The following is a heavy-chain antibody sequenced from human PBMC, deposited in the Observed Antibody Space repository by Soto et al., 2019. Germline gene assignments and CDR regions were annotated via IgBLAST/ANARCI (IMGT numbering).Heavy chain of an antibody. V-gene: IGHV3-66*01. D-gene: IGHD3-16*01. CDR1: GFTVSSNH. CDR3: AGPGEQHRY. J-gene: IGHJ4*02. Sequence: EVQLVESGGGLVQPGGSLRLSCAASGFTVSSNHMSWVRQAPGKGLEWVSLIYSGGSTYYADSVKGRFTFSRDNSQNTLYLQMNSLRAEDTVVYYCAGPGEQHRYWGQGTLVTVSS. CDR2: IYSGGST.